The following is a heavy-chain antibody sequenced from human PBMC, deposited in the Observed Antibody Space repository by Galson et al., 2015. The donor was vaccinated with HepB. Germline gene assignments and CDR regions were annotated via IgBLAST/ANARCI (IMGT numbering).Heavy chain of an antibody. CDR2: IGAGGDST. V-gene: IGHV3-23*01. CDR3: AKPFYSSGWSNFDH. J-gene: IGHJ4*02. Sequence: SLRLSCAASGFTFTNYAVSWVRQAPGKGLEWVSFIGAGGDSTYYADSVKGRFTISRDNSKNTLYLQMNSLRVEDTAVYYCAKPFYSSGWSNFDHWGQGTLVTVSS. D-gene: IGHD6-19*01. CDR1: GFTFTNYA.